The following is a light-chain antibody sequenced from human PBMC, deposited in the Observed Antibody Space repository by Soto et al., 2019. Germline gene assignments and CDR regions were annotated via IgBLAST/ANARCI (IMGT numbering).Light chain of an antibody. CDR3: QQSYSIPFT. CDR1: QSISTY. V-gene: IGKV1-39*01. Sequence: DIQMTPSPSSLSASVGDRVTITCRASQSISTYLNWYQQKPGKAPKLLIYDASSLQSGVPSRFSGSGSGTDFTLTISSLRPEDFATYYCQQSYSIPFTFGPGTKVDIK. J-gene: IGKJ3*01. CDR2: DAS.